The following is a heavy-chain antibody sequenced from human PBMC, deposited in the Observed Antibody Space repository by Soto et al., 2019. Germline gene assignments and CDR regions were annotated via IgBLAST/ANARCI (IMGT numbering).Heavy chain of an antibody. CDR2: IYHSGST. J-gene: IGHJ3*02. CDR1: GGSISSGGYS. Sequence: SETLSLTCAVSGGSISSGGYSWSWIRQPPGKGLEWIGYIYHSGSTYYNPSLKSRVTISVDRSKSQFSLKLSSVTAADTAVYYCARERYYYDSSGYYSNAFDTWGQGTMVTVS. CDR3: ARERYYYDSSGYYSNAFDT. D-gene: IGHD3-22*01. V-gene: IGHV4-30-2*01.